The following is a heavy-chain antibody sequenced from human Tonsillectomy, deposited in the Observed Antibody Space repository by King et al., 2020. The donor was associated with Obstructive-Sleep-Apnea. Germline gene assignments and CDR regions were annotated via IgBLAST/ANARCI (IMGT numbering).Heavy chain of an antibody. J-gene: IGHJ2*01. CDR1: GGSISSGGYS. CDR3: ARAPPMEQPYWYFDL. V-gene: IGHV4-30-2*01. CDR2: IYHSGST. D-gene: IGHD1-26*01. Sequence: QLQESGSGLVKPSQTLSLTCAVSGGSISSGGYSWSWIRQPPGKGLEWIGYIYHSGSTYYNPSLKSRVTISVDRSKNQFSLKLSSVTAADTAVYYCARAPPMEQPYWYFDLWGRGTLVTVSS.